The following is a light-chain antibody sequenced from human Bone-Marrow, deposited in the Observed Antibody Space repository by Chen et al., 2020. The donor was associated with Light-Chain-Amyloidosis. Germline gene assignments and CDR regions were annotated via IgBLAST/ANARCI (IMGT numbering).Light chain of an antibody. CDR1: KLGDRY. V-gene: IGLV3-1*01. J-gene: IGLJ2*01. CDR2: QDN. Sequence: SYELTQPPSLSVSPGQTARITCSGEKLGDRYACWYQQKPGQSPVLVLQQDNKRPSGIPERFSAPTSGNIATLSISAPHTGDEAVYYYQAWDTSSAPFGGGTKLTV. CDR3: QAWDTSSAP.